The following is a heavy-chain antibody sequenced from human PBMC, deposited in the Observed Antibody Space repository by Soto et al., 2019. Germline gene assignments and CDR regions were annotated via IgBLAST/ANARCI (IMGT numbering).Heavy chain of an antibody. Sequence: SETLSLTCAVSGGSISSSNWWSWVRQPPGKGLEWIGEIYHSGSTNYNPSLKSRVTISVDKSKNQFSLKLSSVTAADTAVYYCARDNSGSYYDTTYFDYWGQGTLVTVS. V-gene: IGHV4-4*02. CDR3: ARDNSGSYYDTTYFDY. CDR1: GGSISSSNW. CDR2: IYHSGST. J-gene: IGHJ4*02. D-gene: IGHD1-26*01.